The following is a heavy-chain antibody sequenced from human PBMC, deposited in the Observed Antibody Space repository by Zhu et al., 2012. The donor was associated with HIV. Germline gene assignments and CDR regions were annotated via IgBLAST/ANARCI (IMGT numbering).Heavy chain of an antibody. CDR1: DSSINTANY. CDR3: ARTGDDNHHASFDI. D-gene: IGHD2-21*01. Sequence: QVQVQGSGPGLVKPSETLSLTCDVSDSSINTANYWGWIRQPPGKGLEWIANIYRSGATYYNPSLRSRATISMDRSRNLFFLTLNSVTAADTAIYFCARTGDDNHHASFDIWDQGTLVTVSS. V-gene: IGHV4-38-2*01. J-gene: IGHJ4*01. CDR2: IYRSGAT.